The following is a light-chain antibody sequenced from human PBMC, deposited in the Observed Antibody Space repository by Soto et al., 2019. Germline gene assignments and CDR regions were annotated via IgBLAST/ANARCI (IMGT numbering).Light chain of an antibody. CDR2: TDN. Sequence: QSALTQPPSVSGTPGQTVTISCSGSSSKIGKDFVSWYQQFPGTAPKLLIYTDNQRPSGVPDRFSGSKSGTSASLAISGLRSEDEATYYCSTWDDSLSGFVILGGGTKVTVL. CDR3: STWDDSLSGFVI. J-gene: IGLJ2*01. CDR1: SSKIGKDF. V-gene: IGLV1-47*01.